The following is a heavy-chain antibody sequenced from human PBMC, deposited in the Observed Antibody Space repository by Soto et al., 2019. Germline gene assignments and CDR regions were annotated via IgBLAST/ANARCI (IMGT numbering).Heavy chain of an antibody. J-gene: IGHJ4*02. V-gene: IGHV3-23*01. Sequence: EVPLLESGGGLVQPGGSLRLSCAASGFTFSSYAMSWVRQAPVKGLEWVSAISGSGGSTYYADSVKGRFTISRDNSKNTLYLQMNSLRAEDTAVYYCARRGSGSYYDYWGQGTRVTVSS. CDR3: ARRGSGSYYDY. D-gene: IGHD1-26*01. CDR1: GFTFSSYA. CDR2: ISGSGGST.